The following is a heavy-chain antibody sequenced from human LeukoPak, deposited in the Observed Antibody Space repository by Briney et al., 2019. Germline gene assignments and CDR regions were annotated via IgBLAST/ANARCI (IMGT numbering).Heavy chain of an antibody. CDR3: ARGGSSWDFAFDI. J-gene: IGHJ4*02. Sequence: PGGSLRLSCAASLFIFSSYAMHWVRQAPGKGLEWVAVLSYDGSDKYYADSVKGRFTISRDNSRNTLYLQMNSLRTEDTAMYYCARGGSSWDFAFDIWGQGTLVTVSS. CDR1: LFIFSSYA. CDR2: LSYDGSDK. D-gene: IGHD6-13*01. V-gene: IGHV3-30*04.